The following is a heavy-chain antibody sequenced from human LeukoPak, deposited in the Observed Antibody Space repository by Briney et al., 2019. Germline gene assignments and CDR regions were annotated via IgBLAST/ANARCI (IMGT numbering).Heavy chain of an antibody. Sequence: SETLSLTCTVSGGSISSGSYYWSWIRQPAGKGLEWIGRIYTSGSTNYNPSLKSRVTISVDTSKNQFSLKLSSVTAADTAMYCCAREAVVTTASYFDHWGQGTLVTVSS. CDR1: GGSISSGSYY. D-gene: IGHD3-22*01. J-gene: IGHJ4*02. CDR2: IYTSGST. V-gene: IGHV4-61*02. CDR3: AREAVVTTASYFDH.